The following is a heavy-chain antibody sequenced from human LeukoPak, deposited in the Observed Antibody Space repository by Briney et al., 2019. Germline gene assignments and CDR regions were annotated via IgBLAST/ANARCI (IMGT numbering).Heavy chain of an antibody. D-gene: IGHD4-23*01. CDR3: ARAVRWSNDAFDI. CDR2: IYHSGST. Sequence: SETLSLTCTVSGYSISSGYYWGWIRQPPGKGLEWIGSIYHSGSTYYNPSLKSRVTISVDTSKNQFSLKLSSVTAADTAVYYCARAVRWSNDAFDIWGQGTMVTVSS. CDR1: GYSISSGYY. J-gene: IGHJ3*02. V-gene: IGHV4-38-2*02.